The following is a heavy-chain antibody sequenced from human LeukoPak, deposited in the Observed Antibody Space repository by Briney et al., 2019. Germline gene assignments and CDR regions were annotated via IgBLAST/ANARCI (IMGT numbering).Heavy chain of an antibody. D-gene: IGHD3-22*01. V-gene: IGHV4-34*01. CDR2: INHSGST. CDR1: GGSFSGYY. CDR3: AKRTSTCYYDSSGESRGDDAFDI. Sequence: SETLSLTCAVYGGSFSGYYWSWIRQPPGKGLEWIGEINHSGSTNYNPSLKSRVTISVDTSKNQFSLKLSSVTAADTAVYYCAKRTSTCYYDSSGESRGDDAFDIWGQGTMVTVSS. J-gene: IGHJ3*02.